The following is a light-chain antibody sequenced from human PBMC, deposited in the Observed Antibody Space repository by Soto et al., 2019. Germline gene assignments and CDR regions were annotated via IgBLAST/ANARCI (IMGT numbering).Light chain of an antibody. CDR2: NTN. Sequence: QAVVTQEPSFSVSPGGTVTLTCGLSSDSVSTNYYPSWYQQTPGQAPRTLLYNTNSRSSGVPDRFSGSILGNKAALTITGAQADDESDYYCVLYMGSGISVFGGGTKLTVL. V-gene: IGLV8-61*01. CDR3: VLYMGSGISV. CDR1: SDSVSTNYY. J-gene: IGLJ2*01.